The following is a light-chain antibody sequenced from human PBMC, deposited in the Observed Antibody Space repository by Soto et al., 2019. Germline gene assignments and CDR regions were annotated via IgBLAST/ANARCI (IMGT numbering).Light chain of an antibody. CDR1: QSVSGN. J-gene: IGKJ1*01. CDR3: QQCNDWPWT. CDR2: GAS. Sequence: EIVMTQSPATLSVSPGERATLSCRASQSVSGNLAWYQQKPGQAPRLLIYGASTRTTGIPARFSGSGSGTECTITISSLQSEDFAVYYCQQCNDWPWTFGQGTKVEFK. V-gene: IGKV3-15*01.